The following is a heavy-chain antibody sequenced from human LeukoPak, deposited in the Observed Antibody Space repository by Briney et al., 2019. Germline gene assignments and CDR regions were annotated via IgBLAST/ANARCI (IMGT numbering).Heavy chain of an antibody. D-gene: IGHD2-15*01. V-gene: IGHV5-51*01. J-gene: IGHJ5*02. CDR3: ARQEYCSGGSCYTWFDP. CDR2: IYPADSDI. Sequence: GESLKISCKGSGYSINNYWIGWVRQMPGKGLEWMGIIYPADSDIRYSPPFQGQVTISADKSISTAYLQWSSLKASDTAMYYCARQEYCSGGSCYTWFDPWGQGTLVTVSS. CDR1: GYSINNYW.